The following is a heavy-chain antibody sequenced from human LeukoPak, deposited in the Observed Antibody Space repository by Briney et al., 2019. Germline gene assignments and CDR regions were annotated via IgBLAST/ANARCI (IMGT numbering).Heavy chain of an antibody. D-gene: IGHD3-22*01. CDR2: IYSGGST. Sequence: GGSLRLSCAASGFTVSSNYMSWVRQAPGKGLEWVSVIYSGGSTYYADSVKGRFTISRDNSKNTLYLQMNSLRAEDTAVYYCARDWGGNFPISGYLSYMDVWGKGTTVTVSS. J-gene: IGHJ6*03. CDR1: GFTVSSNY. V-gene: IGHV3-53*01. CDR3: ARDWGGNFPISGYLSYMDV.